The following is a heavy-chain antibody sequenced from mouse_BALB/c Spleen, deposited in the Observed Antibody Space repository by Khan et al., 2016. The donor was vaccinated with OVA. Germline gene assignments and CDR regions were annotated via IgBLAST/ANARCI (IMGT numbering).Heavy chain of an antibody. CDR1: GYTFTDYY. CDR3: ARRNYFGYTFAY. V-gene: IGHV1-77*01. J-gene: IGHJ3*01. CDR2: ISPGSGDT. D-gene: IGHD1-2*01. Sequence: QVQLQQSGAELARPGASVKLSCKASGYTFTDYYINWVKQRTGQGLEWIGEISPGSGDTYYNEKFKGKATLTADKSSSTAYMQLSGLTSEVSAVYFCARRNYFGYTFAYWGQATLVTVSA.